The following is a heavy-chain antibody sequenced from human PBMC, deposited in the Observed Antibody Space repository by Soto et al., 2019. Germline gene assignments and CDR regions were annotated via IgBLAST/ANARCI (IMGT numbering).Heavy chain of an antibody. V-gene: IGHV2-5*02. CDR2: IYWDDDK. D-gene: IGHD2-21*02. Sequence: QLTLKESGPTLVKPTQPLPLTCTFSGFSLSTSGVAVGWIRQPPGKALEWLALIYWDDDKRYSPSLKGRLTISRDTSKNQVVLIMTNMDPEDTATYYCAHRLTATAFDIWGQGTMVTVSS. J-gene: IGHJ3*02. CDR3: AHRLTATAFDI. CDR1: GFSLSTSGVA.